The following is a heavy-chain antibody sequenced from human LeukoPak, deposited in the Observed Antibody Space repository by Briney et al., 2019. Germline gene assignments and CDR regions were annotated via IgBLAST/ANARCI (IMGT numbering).Heavy chain of an antibody. V-gene: IGHV3-11*01. CDR2: ISTSGNTI. J-gene: IGHJ4*02. CDR3: ARGCFICPSDC. Sequence: KPGGSLRLSCTATGFTLRDYYMNWLRQAPGKGLEWFSYISTSGNTIYYPDSVKGRFTISRDNAKNSLYLQMDSLRADDTVVYYCARGCFICPSDCWGQGTLVTVSS. CDR1: GFTLRDYY. D-gene: IGHD2-2*01.